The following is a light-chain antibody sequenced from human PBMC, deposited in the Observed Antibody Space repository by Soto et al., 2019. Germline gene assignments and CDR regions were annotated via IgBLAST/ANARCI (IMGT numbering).Light chain of an antibody. V-gene: IGLV1-51*01. CDR2: EDD. J-gene: IGLJ3*02. Sequence: QSVVTQTPSVSAAPGQKVTISCSGSNSNSGNNYVSWYQQLPGTAPKLLIYEDDKRPSGIPDRFSGSKSGTSSTLAITGLQTGDEADYYCGTWDGSPNTVVFGGGTKLTVL. CDR3: GTWDGSPNTVV. CDR1: NSNSGNNY.